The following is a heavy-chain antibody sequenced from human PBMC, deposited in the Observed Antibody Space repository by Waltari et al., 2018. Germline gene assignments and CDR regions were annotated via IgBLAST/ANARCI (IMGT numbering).Heavy chain of an antibody. CDR3: TTTRWFTFDY. D-gene: IGHD2-15*01. CDR1: GLTFTPAW. CDR2: IKSKTDGGTT. Sequence: EVQLVESGGGLVKPGGSLRLSCAVSGLTFTPAWMGWVRQAPGKGLEWVGHIKSKTDGGTTDYAAPVKGRFTISRDDSKNTLYLQMNSLKTEDTAVYYCTTTRWFTFDYWGQGTLVTVSS. J-gene: IGHJ4*02. V-gene: IGHV3-15*01.